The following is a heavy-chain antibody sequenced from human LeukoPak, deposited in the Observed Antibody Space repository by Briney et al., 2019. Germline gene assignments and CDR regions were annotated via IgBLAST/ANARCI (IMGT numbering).Heavy chain of an antibody. CDR3: ARDYAVPYYYYYMDV. J-gene: IGHJ6*03. CDR2: IYTSGST. CDR1: GGSISSGSYY. D-gene: IGHD4-17*01. V-gene: IGHV4-61*02. Sequence: PSQTLSLTCTVSGGSISSGSYYWSWTRQPAGKGLEWIGRIYTSGSTNYNPSLKSRVTISVDTSKNQFSLKLSSVTAADTAVYYCARDYAVPYYYYYMDVWGKGTTVTVSS.